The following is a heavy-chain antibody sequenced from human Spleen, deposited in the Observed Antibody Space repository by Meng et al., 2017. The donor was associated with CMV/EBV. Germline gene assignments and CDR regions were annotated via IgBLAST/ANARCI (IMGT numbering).Heavy chain of an antibody. Sequence: ASVKVSCKASGYTFTGYYMYWVRQAPGQGLEWMGWINPDSGDTSYAQKFQGRVTMTRDPSISTAYMELSRLTSEDTAVYYCARDLVGYDAFDIWGQGTLVTVSS. CDR1: GYTFTGYY. D-gene: IGHD3-22*01. V-gene: IGHV1-2*02. J-gene: IGHJ3*02. CDR3: ARDLVGYDAFDI. CDR2: INPDSGDT.